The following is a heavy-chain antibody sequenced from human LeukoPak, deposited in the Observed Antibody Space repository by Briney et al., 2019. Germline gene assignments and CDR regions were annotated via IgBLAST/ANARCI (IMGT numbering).Heavy chain of an antibody. CDR3: ARDDILTGYRPEGYFDY. V-gene: IGHV3-21*01. CDR1: GFTFSSYS. Sequence: GGSLRLSCAASGFTFSSYSMNWVRQAPGKGLEWVSSISSSSSYIYYADSVKGRFTISRDNAKNSLYLQMNSLRAEDTAVYYCARDDILTGYRPEGYFDYWGQGTLVTVSS. J-gene: IGHJ4*02. D-gene: IGHD3-9*01. CDR2: ISSSSSYI.